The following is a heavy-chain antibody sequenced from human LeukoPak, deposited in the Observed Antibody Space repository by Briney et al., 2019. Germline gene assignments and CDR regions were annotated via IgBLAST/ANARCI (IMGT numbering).Heavy chain of an antibody. CDR3: ARGAGYSSVDYFDY. CDR2: IYTSGST. Sequence: SSETLSLTCTVSGGSISSYYWSWIRQPAGKGLEWIGRIYTSGSTNYNPSLKSRVTMSVDTSKNQFSLKLSSVTAADTAVYYCARGAGYSSVDYFDYWGQGTLVTVSS. J-gene: IGHJ4*02. D-gene: IGHD6-25*01. CDR1: GGSISSYY. V-gene: IGHV4-4*07.